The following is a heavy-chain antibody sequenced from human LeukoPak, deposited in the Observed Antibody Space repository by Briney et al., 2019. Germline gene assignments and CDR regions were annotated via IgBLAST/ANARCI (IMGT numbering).Heavy chain of an antibody. Sequence: SETLSLTCAVYGGSFSGYYWSWIRQPPGKGLEWIGEINHSGSTNYNPSLKSRVTISVDTSKNQFSLKLSSVTAADTAVYCCARGFPRVVVPAAAPYYYYYGMDVWGQGTTVTVSS. D-gene: IGHD2-2*01. CDR3: ARGFPRVVVPAAAPYYYYYGMDV. V-gene: IGHV4-34*01. CDR2: INHSGST. J-gene: IGHJ6*02. CDR1: GGSFSGYY.